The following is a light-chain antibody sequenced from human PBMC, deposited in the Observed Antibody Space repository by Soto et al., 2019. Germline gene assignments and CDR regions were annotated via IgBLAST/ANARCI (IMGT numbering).Light chain of an antibody. V-gene: IGKV3-20*01. J-gene: IGKJ5*01. CDR2: GAS. CDR3: QQYGSSPRT. CDR1: QSVSSSY. Sequence: VLTQSPGTLSLYKGERATLSCRASQSVSSSYLAWYQQKPGQAPRLLIYGASSRATGIPDRFSGSGSGTDFTLTVSRLEPEDFAVYYCQQYGSSPRTFGQGTRLETK.